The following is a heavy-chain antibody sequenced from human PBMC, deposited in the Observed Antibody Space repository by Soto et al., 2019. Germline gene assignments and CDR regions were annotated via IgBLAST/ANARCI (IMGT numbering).Heavy chain of an antibody. J-gene: IGHJ3*02. V-gene: IGHV1-8*01. CDR3: ARVLNFYSAGAFDI. CDR2: MNPNSGNT. D-gene: IGHD3-3*01. CDR1: GYTFTSYD. Sequence: ASVKVSCKASGYTFTSYDINWVRQATGQGLEWMGWMNPNSGNTGYAQKFQGRVTMTRNTSISTAYMELSSLRSEDTAVYYCARVLNFYSAGAFDIWGQGTMVTVSS.